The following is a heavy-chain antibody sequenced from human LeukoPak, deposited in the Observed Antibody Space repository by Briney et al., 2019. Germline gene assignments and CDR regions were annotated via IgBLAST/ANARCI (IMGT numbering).Heavy chain of an antibody. CDR1: GFTFFTYD. V-gene: IGHV3-30*02. D-gene: IGHD1-1*01. J-gene: IGHJ6*03. CDR3: AKARNDDIYHYYYYMDV. CDR2: IGYDGTTK. Sequence: GESLRLSCAASGFTFFTYDMHWVRQASGKGLEWVAFIGYDGTTKYNADSVKGRFTISRDNSKNTLYLQMNSLRAEDTAVYFCAKARNDDIYHYYYYMDVWGKGTTVTVSS.